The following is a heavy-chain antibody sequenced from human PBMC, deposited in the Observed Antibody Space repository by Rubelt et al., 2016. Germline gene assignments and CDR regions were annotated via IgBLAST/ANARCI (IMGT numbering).Heavy chain of an antibody. V-gene: IGHV3-21*01. Sequence: EVQLVESGGTLEQPGGSLSLSCAASGFSLSAYWMTWVRQAPGKGLEWISSISSSSTYIHDADSVKGRFTTARDNAKKPLYLQMNSLRTEDTGMYYCARENHGRFDYWGQGTLVTVSS. CDR2: ISSSSTYI. D-gene: IGHD1-14*01. J-gene: IGHJ4*02. CDR1: GFSLSAYW. CDR3: ARENHGRFDY.